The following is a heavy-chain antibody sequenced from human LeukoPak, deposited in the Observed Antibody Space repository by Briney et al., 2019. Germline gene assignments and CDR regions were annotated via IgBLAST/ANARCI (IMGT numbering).Heavy chain of an antibody. J-gene: IGHJ4*02. CDR1: GGSFSGYY. D-gene: IGHD2-15*01. Sequence: SETLSLTCAVYGGSFSGYYWSWIRQPPGKGLEWIGEINHSGSTNYNPSLKSRVTISVDTSKNQFSLKLSSVTAADTAVYYCASVGGGEYDYWGQGTLVTVSS. V-gene: IGHV4-34*01. CDR3: ASVGGGEYDY. CDR2: INHSGST.